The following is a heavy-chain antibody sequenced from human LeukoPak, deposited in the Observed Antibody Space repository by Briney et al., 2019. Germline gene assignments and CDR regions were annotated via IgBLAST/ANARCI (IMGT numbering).Heavy chain of an antibody. CDR2: ISGSGNSP. V-gene: IGHV3-23*01. D-gene: IGHD6-19*01. CDR1: RFTFSSYA. Sequence: GGSLRLSCAASRFTFSSYAMSWVRQAPGKGLEWVSGISGSGNSPFYADSVKGRFTISRDNSKNTLYLQMNSLRAEDTAVYYCAKVIRSSGWYVDYWGQGTLVTVSS. CDR3: AKVIRSSGWYVDY. J-gene: IGHJ4*02.